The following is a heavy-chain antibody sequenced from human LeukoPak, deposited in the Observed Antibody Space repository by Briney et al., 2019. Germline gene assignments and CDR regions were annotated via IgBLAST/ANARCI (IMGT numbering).Heavy chain of an antibody. V-gene: IGHV1-69*01. J-gene: IGHJ4*02. Sequence: SVTVSFTASGGTFSSYAISWVRQAPGQGLEWMGGIIPIFGKANYAQKFQGRVTITADESTSTAYMELSSLRSEDTAVYYCAMIGRGYSYGSHFDYWGQGTLVTVSS. D-gene: IGHD5-18*01. CDR1: GGTFSSYA. CDR2: IIPIFGKA. CDR3: AMIGRGYSYGSHFDY.